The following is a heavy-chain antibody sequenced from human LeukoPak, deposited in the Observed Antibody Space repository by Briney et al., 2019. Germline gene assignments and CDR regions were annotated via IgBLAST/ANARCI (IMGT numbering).Heavy chain of an antibody. V-gene: IGHV3-23*01. D-gene: IGHD5-12*01. J-gene: IGHJ5*02. CDR3: AKTSGYRRFDP. CDR1: GXTFSSYA. Sequence: QSGGSLRLSCAASGXTFSSYAMSWVRQAPGKGLEWVSAISGSGGSTYFADSVKGRFTISRDNSKNTLYLQMNSLRAEDTAVYYCAKTSGYRRFDPWGQGTLVTVSS. CDR2: ISGSGGST.